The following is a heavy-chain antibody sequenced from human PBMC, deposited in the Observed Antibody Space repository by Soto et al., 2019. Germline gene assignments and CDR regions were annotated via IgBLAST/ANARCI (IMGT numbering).Heavy chain of an antibody. CDR3: ARSRRTYGDYYDL. CDR1: GFTFNTYA. D-gene: IGHD4-17*01. V-gene: IGHV3-23*01. Sequence: PGGSLRLSCEASGFTFNTYAMTWVRQAPGKGLEWVSSVRDSGANTYYADSVKGRFTISRDNSKNTVYLQMNSLRGNDTALYYCARSRRTYGDYYDLWGQGTVVTV. CDR2: VRDSGANT. J-gene: IGHJ4*02.